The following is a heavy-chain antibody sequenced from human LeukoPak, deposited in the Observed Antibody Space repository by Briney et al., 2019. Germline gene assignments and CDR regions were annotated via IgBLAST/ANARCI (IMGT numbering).Heavy chain of an antibody. CDR1: GFTFDDYA. V-gene: IGHV3-9*01. J-gene: IGHJ3*02. CDR2: ISWNSGSI. Sequence: SLRLSCAASGFTFDDYAMHWVRQAPGKGLEWVSGISWNSGSIGYADSVKGRFTISRDNAKNSLYLQMNSLRAEDTALYYCAKDIDSSLDAFDIWGQGTMVTVSS. D-gene: IGHD3-22*01. CDR3: AKDIDSSLDAFDI.